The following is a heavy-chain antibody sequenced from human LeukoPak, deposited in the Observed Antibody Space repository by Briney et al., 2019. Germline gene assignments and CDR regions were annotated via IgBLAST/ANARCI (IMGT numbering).Heavy chain of an antibody. Sequence: GGSLRLSCTASGFTFSGYEMTWVRQAPGKGLEWMSYISVNGGAMHYADSVRGRFTTSRDDAKNSLYLHMNSLRADDTAIYCWAKKTDRLSAVGRDRYFDLWGRGTPITVSS. V-gene: IGHV3-48*03. D-gene: IGHD6-13*01. CDR3: AKKTDRLSAVGRDRYFDL. CDR1: GFTFSGYE. CDR2: ISVNGGAM. J-gene: IGHJ2*01.